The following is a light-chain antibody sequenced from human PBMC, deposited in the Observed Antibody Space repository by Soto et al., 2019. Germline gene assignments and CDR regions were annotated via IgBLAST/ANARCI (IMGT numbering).Light chain of an antibody. CDR1: NIGSKN. J-gene: IGLJ3*02. Sequence: SYELTQPLSVSVALGQTARITGGGNNIGSKNVHWYQQKPGQAPVLVIYRDSNRPSGIPDRFSGSNSGNTATLTISRAQAGDEADYYCQVWDSSTARVFGGGTKVTVL. CDR3: QVWDSSTARV. V-gene: IGLV3-9*01. CDR2: RDS.